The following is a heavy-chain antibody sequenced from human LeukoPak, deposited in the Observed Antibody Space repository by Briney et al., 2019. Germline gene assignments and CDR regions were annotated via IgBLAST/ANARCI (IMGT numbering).Heavy chain of an antibody. D-gene: IGHD3-10*01. Sequence: GASVKVSCKASGYTFSDYYLHWVRQAPGQGLEYMGWINPNSGYTKYSQSFQGRVTMTRDTSISTAYMELSRLISDDTAVYYCVRGDTMVRGLISDYWGQGTLVTVSS. V-gene: IGHV1-2*02. CDR1: GYTFSDYY. J-gene: IGHJ4*02. CDR2: INPNSGYT. CDR3: VRGDTMVRGLISDY.